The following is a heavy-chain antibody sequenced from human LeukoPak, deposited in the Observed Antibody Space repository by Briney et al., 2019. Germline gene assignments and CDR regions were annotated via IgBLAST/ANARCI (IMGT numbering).Heavy chain of an antibody. Sequence: SETLSLTCAVYGGSFSGYYWSWIRQPPGKGLEWIGEINHSGSTNYNPSLKSRVTISVDTSKNQFSLKLSSVTAADTAVYYCARGPYCSSTSCSPTRTRFWFDPWGQGTLATVSS. CDR2: INHSGST. J-gene: IGHJ5*02. CDR3: ARGPYCSSTSCSPTRTRFWFDP. D-gene: IGHD2-2*01. CDR1: GGSFSGYY. V-gene: IGHV4-34*01.